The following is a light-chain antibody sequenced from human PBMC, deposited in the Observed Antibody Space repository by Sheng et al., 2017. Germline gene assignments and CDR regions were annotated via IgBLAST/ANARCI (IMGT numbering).Light chain of an antibody. CDR3: QQSYNSPRT. CDR2: AAS. Sequence: DIQLTQSPSSLSVHVGDRVIITCRASQSISTYLNWYQQKPGKAPKVLIYAASRLQSGVPPRFSGSGSGTDFTLTISSLEPEDFAIYYCQQSYNSPRTFGQGTKLEIK. CDR1: QSISTY. V-gene: IGKV1-39*01. J-gene: IGKJ2*01.